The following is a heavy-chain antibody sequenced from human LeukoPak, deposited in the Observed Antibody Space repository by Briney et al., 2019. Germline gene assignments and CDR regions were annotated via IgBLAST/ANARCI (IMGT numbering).Heavy chain of an antibody. CDR2: ISSSSSTI. D-gene: IGHD3-10*01. CDR3: ARDKAKTYYYGSGSPNVFDY. V-gene: IGHV3-48*01. CDR1: GFTFSMYS. Sequence: GGSLRLSCAASGFTFSMYSMSWVRQAPGKGLEWVSYISSSSSTIYYADSVKGRFTISRDNAKNTLYLQMNSLRAEDTAVYYCARDKAKTYYYGSGSPNVFDYWGQGTLVTVSS. J-gene: IGHJ4*02.